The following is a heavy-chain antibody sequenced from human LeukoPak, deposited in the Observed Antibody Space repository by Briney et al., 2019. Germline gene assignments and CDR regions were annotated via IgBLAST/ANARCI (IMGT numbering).Heavy chain of an antibody. CDR2: TSDRGDYT. V-gene: IGHV3-23*01. D-gene: IGHD1-26*01. CDR1: GFTFTSYS. J-gene: IGHJ4*02. CDR3: AKKAQYNGNYPLDY. Sequence: PGGSLRLSCAASGFTFTSYSMGWVRQAPGKGLEWVSGTSDRGDYTYYADSVKGRFTISRDNSKNTLYLQMNSLRAEDTALYFCAKKAQYNGNYPLDYWGQGTLVTVSS.